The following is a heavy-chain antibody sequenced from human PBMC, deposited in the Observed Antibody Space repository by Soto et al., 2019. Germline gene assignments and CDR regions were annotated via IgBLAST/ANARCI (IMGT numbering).Heavy chain of an antibody. CDR1: GGSISSYD. J-gene: IGHJ5*02. CDR2: IYTSGIT. Sequence: SETLSLTCTVSGGSISSYDWSWIRQPAGKGLEWIWRIYTSGITNYNPSLKNRVTMPVDTSKNKFSLKLSSVTVADAAVYYCARDLGGKGSGWYTPPRPFDXWGQGTLVTVSX. D-gene: IGHD6-19*01. CDR3: ARDLGGKGSGWYTPPRPFDX. V-gene: IGHV4-4*07.